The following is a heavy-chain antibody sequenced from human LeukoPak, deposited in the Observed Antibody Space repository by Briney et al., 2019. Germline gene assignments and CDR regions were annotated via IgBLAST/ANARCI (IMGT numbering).Heavy chain of an antibody. CDR2: IASKTFGGTT. Sequence: PGGSLRLSCAASGITFTNAWVSWVRQAPGKGLEWVGRIASKTFGGTTDYAEPVKGRFTISRDESKNTLYLQMNSLKTDDTAVYYCTTLSGPLDVWGQGTTVTVSS. CDR3: TTLSGPLDV. D-gene: IGHD2/OR15-2a*01. J-gene: IGHJ6*02. CDR1: GITFTNAW. V-gene: IGHV3-15*04.